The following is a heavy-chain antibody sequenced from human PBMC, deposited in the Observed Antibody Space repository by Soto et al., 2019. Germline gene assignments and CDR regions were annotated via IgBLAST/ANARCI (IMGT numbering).Heavy chain of an antibody. CDR3: ARARYCSGGSCYSYFDY. D-gene: IGHD2-15*01. Sequence: ASVKVSCKASGYTFTGYYMHWVRQAPGQGLEWMGWINPNSGGTNYAQKFQGWVTMTRDTSISTAYMELSRLRSDDTAVYYCARARYCSGGSCYSYFDYWGQGILVTVSS. CDR2: INPNSGGT. V-gene: IGHV1-2*04. CDR1: GYTFTGYY. J-gene: IGHJ4*02.